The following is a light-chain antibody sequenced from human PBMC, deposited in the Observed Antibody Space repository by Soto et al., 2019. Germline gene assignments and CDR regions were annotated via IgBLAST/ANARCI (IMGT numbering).Light chain of an antibody. Sequence: QSALTQPASVSGSPGQSITISCTGISSDVGGYNYVSWYQQHPGKAPKLMIYDVSNRPSGVSNRFSGSKSGNTASLTISGLQAEDEADYYCSLYTSSSTLYVFGTGTQLTVL. CDR2: DVS. CDR3: SLYTSSSTLYV. V-gene: IGLV2-14*01. J-gene: IGLJ1*01. CDR1: SSDVGGYNY.